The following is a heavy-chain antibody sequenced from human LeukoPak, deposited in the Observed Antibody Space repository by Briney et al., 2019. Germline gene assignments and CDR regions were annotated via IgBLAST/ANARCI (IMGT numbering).Heavy chain of an antibody. CDR3: ARDLWGSYSTGSYLDY. V-gene: IGHV3-7*01. D-gene: IGHD6-19*01. CDR2: IKEDGSVM. J-gene: IGHJ4*02. CDR1: GFPFTNYW. Sequence: GGSLRLSCAVSGFPFTNYWMSWVRQAPGKGLEWVANIKEDGSVMYYVDSLKGRFTVSRDSAQNSLYLQMNSLRVEDTAVYFCARDLWGSYSTGSYLDYWGQGALVTVSS.